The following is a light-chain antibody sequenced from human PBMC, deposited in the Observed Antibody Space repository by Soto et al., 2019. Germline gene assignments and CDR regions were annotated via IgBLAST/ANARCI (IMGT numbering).Light chain of an antibody. V-gene: IGKV3-15*01. CDR1: QSVRTN. Sequence: EVVVTQSPATLSVSLGGRATLSCRASQSVRTNLAWYQQEPGQAPRLLIYAASTRATGIPARFSGSGSGTEFTLTITSLQSEDFAVYYCQQYNNWPPLTFGGGTKVEIK. CDR2: AAS. CDR3: QQYNNWPPLT. J-gene: IGKJ4*01.